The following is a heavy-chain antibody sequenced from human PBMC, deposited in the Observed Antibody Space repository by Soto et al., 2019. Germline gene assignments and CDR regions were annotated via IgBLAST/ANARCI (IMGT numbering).Heavy chain of an antibody. CDR1: GYTFINYD. CDR2: ISVYNGNT. Sequence: QVQLVQSGAEVKKPGASVQVSCKASGYTFINYDINWVRQAPGQGLEWMGWISVYNGNTKYEQKLQDRVTMTTDTSTSTVDMEVRSLRSDDTAVYYCAKWACSNIRCRSNGFDFWGQGTMVTVSS. J-gene: IGHJ3*01. CDR3: AKWACSNIRCRSNGFDF. V-gene: IGHV1-18*01. D-gene: IGHD2-2*01.